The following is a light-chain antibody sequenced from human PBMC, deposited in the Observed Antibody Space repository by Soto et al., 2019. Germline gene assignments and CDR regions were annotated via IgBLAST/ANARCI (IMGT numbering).Light chain of an antibody. J-gene: IGKJ2*01. Sequence: DIVMTQSPDSLAVSLGERATINCKSSKNVLYSSNNKNYLAWYQQKPGQPPKLLIYWASTRESGVPDRFSGSGSGTDFTLTISSLQAEDVAVYYCQQYYSTPTFGQGTKLEIK. CDR3: QQYYSTPT. CDR1: KNVLYSSNNKNY. CDR2: WAS. V-gene: IGKV4-1*01.